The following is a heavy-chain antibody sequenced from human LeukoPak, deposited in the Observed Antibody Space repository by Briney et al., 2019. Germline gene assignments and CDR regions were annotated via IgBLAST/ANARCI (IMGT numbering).Heavy chain of an antibody. CDR1: GDSISSGSFY. D-gene: IGHD6-13*01. CDR2: IYPSGST. Sequence: SETLSLTYSVSGDSISSGSFYWSWIRQPAGRGLEWIGRIYPSGSTNYNPSLKSRVTISLDTSKNQFSLKLSSVTAADTAVYYCARDVLAAPGTFDYWGQGALVTVSS. CDR3: ARDVLAAPGTFDY. J-gene: IGHJ4*02. V-gene: IGHV4-61*02.